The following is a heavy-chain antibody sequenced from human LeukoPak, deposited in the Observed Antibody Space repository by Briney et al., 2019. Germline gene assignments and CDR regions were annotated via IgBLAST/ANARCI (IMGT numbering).Heavy chain of an antibody. CDR2: IIPIFGTA. CDR1: VGTFSSYA. V-gene: IGHV1-69*06. J-gene: IGHJ1*01. D-gene: IGHD2-21*02. CDR3: ARGVVVTATPAEYFQH. Sequence: SVKVSCKASVGTFSSYAISWVRQAPGQGLEWMGGIIPIFGTANYAQKFQGRVTITADKSTSTAYMELSSLRSEDTAVYYCARGVVVTATPAEYFQHWGQGTLVTVSS.